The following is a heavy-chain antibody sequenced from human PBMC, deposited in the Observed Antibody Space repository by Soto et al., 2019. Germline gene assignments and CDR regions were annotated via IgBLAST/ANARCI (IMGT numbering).Heavy chain of an antibody. D-gene: IGHD2-2*01. Sequence: SVKVSCKASGGTFSSYAISWVRQAPGQGLEWMGGIIPIFGTANYAQRFQGRVTITADESTSTAYMELSSLRSEDTAVYYCARHVPAAGYYYGMDVWGQGTTVTVSS. J-gene: IGHJ6*02. V-gene: IGHV1-69*13. CDR2: IIPIFGTA. CDR1: GGTFSSYA. CDR3: ARHVPAAGYYYGMDV.